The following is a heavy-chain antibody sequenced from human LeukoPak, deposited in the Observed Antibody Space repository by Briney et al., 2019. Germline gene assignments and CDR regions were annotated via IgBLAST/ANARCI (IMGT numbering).Heavy chain of an antibody. Sequence: GASVKASCKASGYTFTGYYLHWVRLAPGQGLEWMGWINANSGGTDYPQKFQGRVTMTRDTSINTAYMELSRLRSDDTAVYYCARVGSPGIATWVYWGQGTLVTVSS. J-gene: IGHJ4*02. CDR1: GYTFTGYY. CDR3: ARVGSPGIATWVY. CDR2: INANSGGT. V-gene: IGHV1-2*02. D-gene: IGHD6-13*01.